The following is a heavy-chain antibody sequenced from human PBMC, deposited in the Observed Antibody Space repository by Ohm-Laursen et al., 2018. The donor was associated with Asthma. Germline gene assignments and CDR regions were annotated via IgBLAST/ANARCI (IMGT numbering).Heavy chain of an antibody. V-gene: IGHV1-3*01. CDR1: GYTFTSYA. CDR2: INAGNGNT. D-gene: IGHD6-6*01. J-gene: IGHJ6*02. Sequence: ASVKVSCKASGYTFTSYAMHWVRQAPGQRLEWMGWINAGNGNTKYSQKFQGRVTITRDTSASTAYMELSSLRSEDTAVYYCARRRIAARPLSHYYGMDVWGQGTTVTVSS. CDR3: ARRRIAARPLSHYYGMDV.